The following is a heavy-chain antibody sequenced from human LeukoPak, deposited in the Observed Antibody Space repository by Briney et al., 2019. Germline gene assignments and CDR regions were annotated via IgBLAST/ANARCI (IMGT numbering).Heavy chain of an antibody. Sequence: PGGSLRLSCAASGFTFSSYTMNWVRQAPGQGLEWVSSISSSSSYIYYADSVKGRFTISRDNAKNSLYLQMNSLRAEDTAVYYCASNKPFDYWGQGTLVTVSS. CDR1: GFTFSSYT. D-gene: IGHD1/OR15-1a*01. V-gene: IGHV3-21*01. CDR2: ISSSSSYI. J-gene: IGHJ4*02. CDR3: ASNKPFDY.